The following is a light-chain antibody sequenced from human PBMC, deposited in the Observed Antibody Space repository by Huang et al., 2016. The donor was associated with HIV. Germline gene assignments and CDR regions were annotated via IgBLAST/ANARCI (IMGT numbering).Light chain of an antibody. CDR3: QQYDSSPRT. CDR2: GAS. J-gene: IGKJ2*01. Sequence: EFVLTQSPGTLSLSPGERATLSCRASHNVTRPYLAWYQQKPGQAPGLLIYGASNRATGIPDRFSGSGSGTDFTLTINRLEPEDFAVYYCQQYDSSPRTFGQGTKLEIK. CDR1: HNVTRPY. V-gene: IGKV3-20*01.